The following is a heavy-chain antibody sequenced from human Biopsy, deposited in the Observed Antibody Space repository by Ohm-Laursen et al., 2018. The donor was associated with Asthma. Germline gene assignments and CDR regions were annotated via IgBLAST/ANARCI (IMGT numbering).Heavy chain of an antibody. Sequence: TLSLTCSVAGGSISISGFYWGWIRQPPGKGLEWIGSIHYSGSAYFNPSLKSRVTIFVDTSKNQFSLKVDSVTAADTAVFYCARHWNWGSFFDYWGQGMLVTVSS. CDR3: ARHWNWGSFFDY. CDR2: IHYSGSA. D-gene: IGHD7-27*01. V-gene: IGHV4-39*01. CDR1: GGSISISGFY. J-gene: IGHJ4*02.